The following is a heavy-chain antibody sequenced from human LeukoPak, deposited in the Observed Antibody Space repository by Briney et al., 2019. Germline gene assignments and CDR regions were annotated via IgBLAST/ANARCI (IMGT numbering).Heavy chain of an antibody. J-gene: IGHJ3*02. CDR1: GFTFSSYG. V-gene: IGHV3-30*02. CDR2: IRYDGSNK. D-gene: IGHD3-22*01. CDR3: ATHEKMIVVVSGAFDI. Sequence: GGSLRLSCAASGFTFSSYGMHWVRQAPGKGLEWVAFIRYDGSNKYYADSVKGRFTISRDNSKNTLYLQMNSLRAEDTAVYYCATHEKMIVVVSGAFDIWGQGTMVTVSS.